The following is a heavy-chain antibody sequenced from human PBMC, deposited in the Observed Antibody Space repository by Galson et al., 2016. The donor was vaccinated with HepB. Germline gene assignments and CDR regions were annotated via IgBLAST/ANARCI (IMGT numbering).Heavy chain of an antibody. J-gene: IGHJ4*02. V-gene: IGHV3-30*03. CDR1: GFTFSNYG. Sequence: LRLSCAASGFTFSNYGMHWVRQAPGKGLEWVAADSMDGGRKFYEDSVKGRFTISRDNSNSMLFLQMSSLRADDTAVYYCARRHEYCPPVGCSVDYWGQGTLVSVSS. CDR2: DSMDGGRK. D-gene: IGHD2/OR15-2a*01. CDR3: ARRHEYCPPVGCSVDY.